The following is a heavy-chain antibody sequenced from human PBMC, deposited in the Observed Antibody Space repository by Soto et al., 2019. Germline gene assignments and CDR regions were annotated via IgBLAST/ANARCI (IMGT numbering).Heavy chain of an antibody. J-gene: IGHJ5*02. CDR3: VRDGTKTLRDWFDP. V-gene: IGHV4-59*12. D-gene: IGHD1-1*01. CDR1: GGSISSNY. Sequence: PSETLSLTCTVSGGSISSNYWSWIRQPPGKGLEWIGYIYNSGSTNYNPSLKSRVTISLDTSKKQFSLKLRSVTAADTAVYYCVRDGTKTLRDWFDPWGQGISVTVSS. CDR2: IYNSGST.